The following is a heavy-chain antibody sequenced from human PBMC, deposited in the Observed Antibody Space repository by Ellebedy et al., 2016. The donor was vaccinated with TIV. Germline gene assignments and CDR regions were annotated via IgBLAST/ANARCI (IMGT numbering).Heavy chain of an antibody. CDR1: GDSINSGSFY. CDR3: AGTPDNGAGTYYAFDY. CDR2: TYVSGGN. J-gene: IGHJ4*02. V-gene: IGHV4-61*10. D-gene: IGHD3-10*01. Sequence: SETLSLTXTVSGDSINSGSFYWNWLRPPAGKGLEWIVCTYVSGGNNYNPSLKRRVTMTVDTSKNQFSLKLSSVTAADTAVYYCAGTPDNGAGTYYAFDYWGQGTLVTVSS.